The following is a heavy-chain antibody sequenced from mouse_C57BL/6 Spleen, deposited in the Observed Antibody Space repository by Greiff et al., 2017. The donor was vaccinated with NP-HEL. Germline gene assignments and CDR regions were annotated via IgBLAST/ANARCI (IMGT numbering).Heavy chain of an antibody. D-gene: IGHD2-4*01. V-gene: IGHV1-55*01. J-gene: IGHJ4*01. CDR1: GYTFTSYW. CDR3: ARRVYYDYDEAMDY. CDR2: IYPGSGST. Sequence: QVQLQQPGAELVKPGASVKMSCKASGYTFTSYWINWVKQRPGQGLEWIGDIYPGSGSTNYNEKFKSKATLTVDTSSSTAYMQLSSLTSEDSAVYYCARRVYYDYDEAMDYWGQGTSVTVSS.